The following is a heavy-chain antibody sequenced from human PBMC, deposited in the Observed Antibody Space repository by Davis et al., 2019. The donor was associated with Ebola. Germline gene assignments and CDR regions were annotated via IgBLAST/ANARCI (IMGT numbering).Heavy chain of an antibody. CDR2: IKQDGSEK. D-gene: IGHD4-11*01. CDR3: ARERAVTTKWRHYYYGMDV. J-gene: IGHJ6*02. CDR1: GFTFSSYW. Sequence: GGSLRLSCAASGFTFSSYWMSWVRQAPGKGLEWVANIKQDGSEKYYVDSVKGRFTISRDNAKNSLYLQMNSLRAEDTAVYYCARERAVTTKWRHYYYGMDVWGQGTTVTVSS. V-gene: IGHV3-7*03.